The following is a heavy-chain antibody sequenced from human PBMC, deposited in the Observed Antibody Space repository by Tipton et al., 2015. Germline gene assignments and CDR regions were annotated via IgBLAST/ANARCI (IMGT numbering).Heavy chain of an antibody. D-gene: IGHD3-10*01. Sequence: TLSLTCAVSGDSISSGRYYWGWIRQSPEKGLEWIGSIYYTGTTHYNPSLKGRLTISLDTTKNHFSLRLNSVTAADTAVYYCARGLLLWFGMSDYWGRGTLVTVSS. CDR2: IYYTGTT. CDR3: ARGLLLWFGMSDY. CDR1: GDSISSGRYY. J-gene: IGHJ4*02. V-gene: IGHV4-39*02.